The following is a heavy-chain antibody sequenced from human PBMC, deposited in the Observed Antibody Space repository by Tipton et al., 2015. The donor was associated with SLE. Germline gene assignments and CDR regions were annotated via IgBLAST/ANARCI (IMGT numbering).Heavy chain of an antibody. CDR1: GFTFSNYN. CDR2: ISSSSSYI. V-gene: IGHV3-21*03. J-gene: IGHJ6*03. CDR3: ARQPVYYYYYMDV. Sequence: SLRLSCAASGFTFSNYNMNWVRQAPGKGLEWVSSISSSSSYIYYADSVKGRFTISRDNAKNSLYLQMNSLRAEDTAVYYCARQPVYYYYYMDVWGKGTTVTVSS.